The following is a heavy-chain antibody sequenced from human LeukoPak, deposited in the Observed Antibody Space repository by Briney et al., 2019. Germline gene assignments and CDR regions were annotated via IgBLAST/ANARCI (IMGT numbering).Heavy chain of an antibody. J-gene: IGHJ4*02. CDR3: TTSYGYCSSTSCPDY. CDR1: GFTLRSYT. CDR2: IKSKTDGGTT. D-gene: IGHD2-2*01. Sequence: GGSLRLSCAASGFTLRSYTMNWVRQAPGKGLEWVGRIKSKTDGGTTDYAAPVKGRFTISRDDSKNTLYLQMDSLKTEDTAVYYCTTSYGYCSSTSCPDYWGQGTLVTVSS. V-gene: IGHV3-15*01.